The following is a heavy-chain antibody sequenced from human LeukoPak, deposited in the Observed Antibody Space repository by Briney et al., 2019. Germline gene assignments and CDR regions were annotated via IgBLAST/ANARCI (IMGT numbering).Heavy chain of an antibody. CDR1: GFTFSGSA. Sequence: GGSLRLSCAASGFTFSGSAMHWVRQASGKGLEWVGRIRSKANSYATAYAASVKGRFTISRDDSKNTAYLQMNSLRAEDTALYYCARASWGGYYKGEIDYWGQGTLVTVSS. J-gene: IGHJ4*02. V-gene: IGHV3-73*01. CDR3: ARASWGGYYKGEIDY. D-gene: IGHD3-3*01. CDR2: IRSKANSYAT.